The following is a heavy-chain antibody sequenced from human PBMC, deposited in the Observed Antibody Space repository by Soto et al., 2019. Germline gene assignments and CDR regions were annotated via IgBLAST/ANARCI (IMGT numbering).Heavy chain of an antibody. CDR2: IYYSGTT. CDR1: GGSISSGDYY. J-gene: IGHJ5*02. Sequence: QVQLQESGPGLVKPSQTLSLTCTVSGGSISSGDYYWSWIRQPPGKGLEWIGYIYYSGTTYYNPSLKSRVTLPVDTSKNQFSLRLSSVTAADTAVYYCARDRGGYGDTGALDPWGQGTLVTVSS. D-gene: IGHD4-17*01. CDR3: ARDRGGYGDTGALDP. V-gene: IGHV4-30-4*01.